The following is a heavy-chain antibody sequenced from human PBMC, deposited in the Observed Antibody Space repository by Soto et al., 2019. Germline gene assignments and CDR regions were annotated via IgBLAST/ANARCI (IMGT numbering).Heavy chain of an antibody. V-gene: IGHV3-7*03. D-gene: IGHD2-8*01. Sequence: EIQLVESGGGLVQPGGSLRLSCDASGFRFSCCWMSWVRQAPGKGLEWVANIKEDGSERYHVDSVKGRFTISRDNAKSSLYLQMNGLRDEDTAVYYCVKGGTNFDSWGQGTLVTVSS. J-gene: IGHJ5*01. CDR1: GFRFSCCW. CDR3: VKGGTNFDS. CDR2: IKEDGSER.